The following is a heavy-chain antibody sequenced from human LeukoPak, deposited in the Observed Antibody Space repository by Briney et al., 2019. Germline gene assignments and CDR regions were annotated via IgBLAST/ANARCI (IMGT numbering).Heavy chain of an antibody. D-gene: IGHD2-2*01. Sequence: GGSLRLSCAASGFTFSRHWMTWVRQAPGKGLEWVANIKHDGSEKNYVDSVKGRFTISRDNAKNSLYLQMNSLRAEDTAVYYCGRGLDRNTSPLDYWGQGTLVTVSS. CDR3: GRGLDRNTSPLDY. CDR1: GFTFSRHW. CDR2: IKHDGSEK. J-gene: IGHJ4*02. V-gene: IGHV3-7*03.